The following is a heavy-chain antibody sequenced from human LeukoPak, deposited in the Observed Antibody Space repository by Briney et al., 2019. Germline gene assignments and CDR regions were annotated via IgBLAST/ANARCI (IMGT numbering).Heavy chain of an antibody. V-gene: IGHV3-64*01. CDR2: ISSNGGST. D-gene: IGHD6-19*01. Sequence: GGSLRLSCAAPGFIFSNYGMHWVRQAPGRGLEFVSRISSNGGSTYYANSLKGRFTISRDNSKNTVYLQMASLRPEDMAVYYCARVPFSSAWYDYWGQGTLVTVSS. CDR1: GFIFSNYG. CDR3: ARVPFSSAWYDY. J-gene: IGHJ4*02.